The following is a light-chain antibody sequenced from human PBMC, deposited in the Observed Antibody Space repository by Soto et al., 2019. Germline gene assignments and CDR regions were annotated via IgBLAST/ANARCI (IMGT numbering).Light chain of an antibody. CDR2: DVS. Sequence: QSVLTQPASVSGSPGQSITISCTGTSSDVGGYNYVSWYQQHPGKAPKLMISDVSNRPSGVSNRFSGSKSGNTASLTISGLQAEDEADYFCSSYTSSSTPYVFVTGTKVTVL. CDR3: SSYTSSSTPYV. CDR1: SSDVGGYNY. J-gene: IGLJ1*01. V-gene: IGLV2-14*03.